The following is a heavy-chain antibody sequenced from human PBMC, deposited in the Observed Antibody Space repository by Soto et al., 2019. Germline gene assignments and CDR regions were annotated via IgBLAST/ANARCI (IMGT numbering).Heavy chain of an antibody. V-gene: IGHV3-30-3*01. CDR3: ARETTAMVTRYYGMDV. J-gene: IGHJ6*02. D-gene: IGHD5-18*01. CDR1: GFTFSSYA. CDR2: ISYDGSNK. Sequence: LRLSCAASGFTFSSYAMHWVRQAPGKGLEWVAVISYDGSNKYYADSVKGRFTISRDNSKNTLYLQMNSLRAEDTAVYYCARETTAMVTRYYGMDVWGQGTTVTVSS.